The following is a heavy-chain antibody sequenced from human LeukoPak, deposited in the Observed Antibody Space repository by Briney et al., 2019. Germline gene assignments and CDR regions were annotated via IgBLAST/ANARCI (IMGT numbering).Heavy chain of an antibody. J-gene: IGHJ4*02. Sequence: GGSLRLSCAATGITVRSSFMTWVRQAPGKGLEWVAILYSGGYTYYADSVKGRFTISRDNAKNTVYLQMNSLTAGDTAVFYCARDKTAYGHFDHWGQGTLVTVSS. CDR3: ARDKTAYGHFDH. CDR1: GITVRSSF. CDR2: LYSGGYT. D-gene: IGHD4-17*01. V-gene: IGHV3-66*01.